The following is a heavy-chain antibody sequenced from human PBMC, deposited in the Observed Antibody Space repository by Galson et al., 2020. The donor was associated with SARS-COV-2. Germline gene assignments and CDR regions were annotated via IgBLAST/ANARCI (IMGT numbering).Heavy chain of an antibody. CDR1: GFTFSSYA. J-gene: IGHJ4*02. Sequence: GGSLRLSCAASGFTFSSYAMSWVRQAPGKGLEWVSAISGSGGSTYYADSVKGRFTISRDNSKNTLYLQMNSLRAEDTAVYYCAKDRFGYSYAMVDFDYWGQGTLVTVSS. CDR3: AKDRFGYSYAMVDFDY. D-gene: IGHD5-18*01. CDR2: ISGSGGST. V-gene: IGHV3-23*01.